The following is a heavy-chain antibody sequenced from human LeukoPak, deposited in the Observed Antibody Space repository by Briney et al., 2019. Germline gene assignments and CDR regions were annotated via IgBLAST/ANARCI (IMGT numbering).Heavy chain of an antibody. J-gene: IGHJ5*02. CDR3: ARLPRTLRYFDPGTRRPGYWFDP. V-gene: IGHV4-34*01. CDR2: INHSGST. CDR1: GGSFSGYY. D-gene: IGHD3-9*01. Sequence: TSETLSLTCAVYGGSFSGYYWSWIRQPPGKGLEWIGEINHSGSTNYNPSLKSRVTISVDTSKNQFSLKLSSVTAADTAVYYCARLPRTLRYFDPGTRRPGYWFDPWGQGTLATVSS.